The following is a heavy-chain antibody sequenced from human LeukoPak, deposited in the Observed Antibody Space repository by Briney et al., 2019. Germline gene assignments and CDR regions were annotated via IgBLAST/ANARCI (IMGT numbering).Heavy chain of an antibody. Sequence: GGSLRLSCAASGFTFSSYSMNWVRQAPGKGLEWVSSISSSSSYIYYADSVKGRFTISRDNAKNSLYLQMNSLRAEDTAVYYCAKGTSSLRTTTPADYWGQGTLVTVSS. J-gene: IGHJ4*02. CDR1: GFTFSSYS. CDR3: AKGTSSLRTTTPADY. D-gene: IGHD1-1*01. V-gene: IGHV3-21*01. CDR2: ISSSSSYI.